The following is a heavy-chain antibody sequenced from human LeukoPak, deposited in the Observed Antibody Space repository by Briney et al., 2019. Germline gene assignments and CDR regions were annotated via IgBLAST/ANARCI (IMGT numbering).Heavy chain of an antibody. CDR1: GFTFSSNA. CDR2: ISGSGGST. CDR3: AKSRPYDSSGAYDY. J-gene: IGHJ4*02. D-gene: IGHD3-22*01. V-gene: IGHV3-23*01. Sequence: PGGSLRLSCAASGFTFSSNAMRWVRQAPGKGLEWVSDISGSGGSTYYADSVKGRFTISRDNSKNTLYLQMNSLRADDTAVYYCAKSRPYDSSGAYDYWGQGTLVTVSS.